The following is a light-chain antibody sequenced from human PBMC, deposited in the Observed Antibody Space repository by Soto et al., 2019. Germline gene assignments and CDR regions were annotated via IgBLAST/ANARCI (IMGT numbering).Light chain of an antibody. J-gene: IGKJ4*01. CDR1: QSLLYTSNNRNS. CDR3: QQYYSIPPT. Sequence: DLVMTPSPDSLAVSLGERATINCKSSQSLLYTSNNRNSLAWYQQKPGQPPKLLIYWASTRKSGVPDRFSGSGSGTDFTLTISSLQAEDVAVYYCQQYYSIPPTFGGGTKVDIK. CDR2: WAS. V-gene: IGKV4-1*01.